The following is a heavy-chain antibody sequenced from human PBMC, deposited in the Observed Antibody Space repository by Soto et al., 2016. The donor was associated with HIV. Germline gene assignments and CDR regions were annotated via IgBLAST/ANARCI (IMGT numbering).Heavy chain of an antibody. CDR2: ISWNSGNI. Sequence: EVQLVESGGGLVQPGRSLRLSCASSGFTFDAYAMHWVRQVPGKGLEWVSGISWNSGNIGYADSVKGRFTISRDNAKNSLYLQMDSLRAEDTAWYYCVKDNSGWYYFDYWARNAGHRLL. V-gene: IGHV3-9*01. CDR3: VKDNSGWYYFDY. CDR1: GFTFDAYA. J-gene: IGHJ4*01. D-gene: IGHD6-19*01.